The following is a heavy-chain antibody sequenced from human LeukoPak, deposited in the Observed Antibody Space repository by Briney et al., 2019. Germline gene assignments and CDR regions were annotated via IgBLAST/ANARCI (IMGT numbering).Heavy chain of an antibody. CDR3: ARDRGDAYCSGGSCYSDI. D-gene: IGHD2-15*01. J-gene: IGHJ3*02. Sequence: GGSLRLSCAASGFSFSSYSMNWVRQAPGKGLEWVSSISSSSSYIYYADSVKGRFTISRDNAKNSLYLQMNSLRAEDTAVYYCARDRGDAYCSGGSCYSDIWGQGTMATVSS. CDR2: ISSSSSYI. CDR1: GFSFSSYS. V-gene: IGHV3-21*01.